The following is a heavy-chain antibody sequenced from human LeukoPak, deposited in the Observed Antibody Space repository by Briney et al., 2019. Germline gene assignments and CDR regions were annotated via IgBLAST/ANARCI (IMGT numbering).Heavy chain of an antibody. V-gene: IGHV1-18*01. CDR3: ARSLNLNHYMDV. Sequence: ASVKVSCKASGCNFNNYGMSWVRQAPGQGLEWMGWISAYNGDTNYAQKVQDRVTMTTDTSTNTASMELRSLRSDDTAVYYCARSLNLNHYMDVWGKGTTVTVSS. CDR1: GCNFNNYG. CDR2: ISAYNGDT. J-gene: IGHJ6*03. D-gene: IGHD1-20*01.